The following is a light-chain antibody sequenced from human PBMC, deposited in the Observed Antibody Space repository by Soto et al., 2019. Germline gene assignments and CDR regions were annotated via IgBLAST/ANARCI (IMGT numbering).Light chain of an antibody. J-gene: IGKJ1*01. Sequence: ENVLTQSPGTLSLSPGERATLSCRASQSVSRTYLAWYQQKPGQAPRLLIYGASSRATGTPDRFSGSGSGTDFTLTISRLEPEDFAVYYCQQYGSSPWTFGQGTKVEIK. CDR3: QQYGSSPWT. CDR1: QSVSRTY. CDR2: GAS. V-gene: IGKV3-20*01.